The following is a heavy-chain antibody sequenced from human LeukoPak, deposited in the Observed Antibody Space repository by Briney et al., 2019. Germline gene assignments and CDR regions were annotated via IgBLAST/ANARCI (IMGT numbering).Heavy chain of an antibody. Sequence: SETLSLTCAVYGGSFSGYYWSWIRQPPGKGLEWIGEINHSGSTYYNPSLKSRVTISVDTSKNQFSLKLSSVTAADTAVYYCARGILYYDFWSGYSTTDNWFDPWGQGTLVTVSS. J-gene: IGHJ5*02. CDR2: INHSGST. CDR1: GGSFSGYY. V-gene: IGHV4-34*01. CDR3: ARGILYYDFWSGYSTTDNWFDP. D-gene: IGHD3-3*01.